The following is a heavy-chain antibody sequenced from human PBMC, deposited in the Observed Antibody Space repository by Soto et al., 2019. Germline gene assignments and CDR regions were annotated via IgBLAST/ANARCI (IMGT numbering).Heavy chain of an antibody. CDR1: GGSISSSSYY. Sequence: SETLCLTCTVSGGSISSSSYYWGWIRQPPGKGLEWIGSIYYSGSTYYNPSLKSRVTISVDTSKNQFSLKLSSVTAADTAVYYCATVWFAESQHWGQGTLVTVSS. CDR2: IYYSGST. CDR3: ATVWFAESQH. J-gene: IGHJ1*01. V-gene: IGHV4-39*01. D-gene: IGHD3-10*01.